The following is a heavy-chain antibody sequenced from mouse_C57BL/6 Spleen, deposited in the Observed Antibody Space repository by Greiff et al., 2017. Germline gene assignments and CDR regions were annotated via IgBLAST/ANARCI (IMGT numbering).Heavy chain of an antibody. D-gene: IGHD1-1*01. CDR1: GFTFSDYG. CDR3: ARRHYYGSSYGYAMDY. Sequence: EVKVVESGGGLVKPGGSLKLSCAASGFTFSDYGMHWVRQAPEKGLEWVAYISSGSSTIYYADTVKGRFTISRDNAKNTLFLQMTSLRSEDTAMYYCARRHYYGSSYGYAMDYWGQGTSVTVSS. V-gene: IGHV5-17*01. J-gene: IGHJ4*01. CDR2: ISSGSSTI.